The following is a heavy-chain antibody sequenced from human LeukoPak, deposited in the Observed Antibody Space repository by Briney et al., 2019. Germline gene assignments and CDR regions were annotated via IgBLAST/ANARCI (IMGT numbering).Heavy chain of an antibody. V-gene: IGHV1-18*01. CDR1: GYTFTSYG. D-gene: IGHD3-16*02. Sequence: GASVKVSCKASGYTFTSYGISWVRQAPGQGLEWMGWISAYNGNTNYAQKLQGRVTMTTDTSTSTAYMELRSLRSDDTAVYYCARVYDYVWGSYRPGYYSYYYMDVWGKGTTVTVSS. CDR3: ARVYDYVWGSYRPGYYSYYYMDV. CDR2: ISAYNGNT. J-gene: IGHJ6*03.